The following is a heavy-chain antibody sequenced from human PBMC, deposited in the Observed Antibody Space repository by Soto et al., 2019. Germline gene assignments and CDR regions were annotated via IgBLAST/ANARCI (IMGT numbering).Heavy chain of an antibody. CDR2: IYYSGST. D-gene: IGHD6-13*01. Sequence: SETLSLTCAVSGDSVTSVNYFWTWIRQPPGKGLEWIGYIYYSGSTNYNPSLKSRVTISVDTSKNQFSLKLSSVTAADTAVYYCASVIAAAGGGEGYWGQGTLVTVSS. CDR1: GDSVTSVNYF. J-gene: IGHJ4*02. V-gene: IGHV4-61*01. CDR3: ASVIAAAGGGEGY.